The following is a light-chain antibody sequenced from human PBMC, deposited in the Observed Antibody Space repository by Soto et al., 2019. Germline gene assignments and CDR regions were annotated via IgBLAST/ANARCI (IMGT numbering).Light chain of an antibody. CDR3: HSYDSRRSAAV. J-gene: IGLJ1*01. CDR2: GND. CDR1: ASNIGARFD. Sequence: QSVLTQPPSVSGAPGQTVTISCSGSASNIGARFDVHWYQQSPGAAPKLIIYGNDDRPSGVPDRFSGSRSGTSAALAITGLRAEEEAGHYRHSYDSRRSAAVIGTGTTVTVL. V-gene: IGLV1-40*01.